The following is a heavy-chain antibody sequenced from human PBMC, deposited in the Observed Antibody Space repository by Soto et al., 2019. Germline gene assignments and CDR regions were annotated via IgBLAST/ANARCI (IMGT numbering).Heavy chain of an antibody. Sequence: SETLSLTYTVSGGSISSYYWSWIRQPPGKGLEWIGYIYYSGSTNYNPSLKSRVTISVDTSKNQFSLKLSSVTAADTAVYYCARELITMVRGGIQDWFDPWGQGTLVTVSS. V-gene: IGHV4-59*01. CDR2: IYYSGST. CDR3: ARELITMVRGGIQDWFDP. D-gene: IGHD3-10*01. J-gene: IGHJ5*02. CDR1: GGSISSYY.